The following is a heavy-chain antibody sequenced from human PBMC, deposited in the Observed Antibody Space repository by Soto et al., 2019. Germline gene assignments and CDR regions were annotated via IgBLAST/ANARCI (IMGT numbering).Heavy chain of an antibody. Sequence: PSQTLSLTCAISGDSVSSNSAAWNWIRQSPSRGLEWLGRTYYRSKWYNDYAVSVKSRITINPDTSKNQFSLQLNSVIPEDTAVYYCARGITGTNLYYYYGMDVWGQGTTVTVSS. CDR3: ARGITGTNLYYYYGMDV. J-gene: IGHJ6*02. V-gene: IGHV6-1*01. CDR2: TYYRSKWYN. CDR1: GDSVSSNSAA. D-gene: IGHD1-7*01.